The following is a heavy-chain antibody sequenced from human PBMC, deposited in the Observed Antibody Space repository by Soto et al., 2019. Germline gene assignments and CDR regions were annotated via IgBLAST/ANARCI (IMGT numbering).Heavy chain of an antibody. V-gene: IGHV4-39*02. CDR3: AREGPPNRAHNTQEYSQR. J-gene: IGHJ1*01. CDR2: IYYSGGT. Sequence: SETLSLTCTVSGDSISTRSNYWGWIRQPPGKSLEWIGSIYYSGGTYYNQSLKSRVTISVDTSKYLFSLRLSSVTAADTAVYYCAREGPPNRAHNTQEYSQRWGQGILVTV. CDR1: GDSISTRSNY. D-gene: IGHD1-1*01.